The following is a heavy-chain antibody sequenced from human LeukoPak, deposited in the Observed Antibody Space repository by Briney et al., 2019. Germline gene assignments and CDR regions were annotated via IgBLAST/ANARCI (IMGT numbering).Heavy chain of an antibody. CDR1: GFTFSSYA. Sequence: GGSLRLSCAASGFTFSSYAMSWVRQAPGKGLEWVSAISGSGGSTYYADSVEGWFTISRDNSKNTLYLQMSSLGAEDTAVYYCAESGSGGYYFDYWGQGTLVTVSS. CDR2: ISGSGGST. CDR3: AESGSGGYYFDY. D-gene: IGHD2-15*01. J-gene: IGHJ4*02. V-gene: IGHV3-23*01.